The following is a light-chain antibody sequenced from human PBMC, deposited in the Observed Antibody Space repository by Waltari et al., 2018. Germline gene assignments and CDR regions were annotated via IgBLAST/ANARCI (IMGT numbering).Light chain of an antibody. CDR1: SSNIGSNA. V-gene: IGLV1-44*01. J-gene: IGLJ2*01. Sequence: QSVLTQPPSASGTPGQRVTIPCSGSSSNIGSNAVNWYQQLPGTAPKPLIYFTIPRPYGGPDRSTVSRSGTAASLAISGLQSEDEADNYCAAWDDSLNGPVFGGGTKLTVL. CDR3: AAWDDSLNGPV. CDR2: FTI.